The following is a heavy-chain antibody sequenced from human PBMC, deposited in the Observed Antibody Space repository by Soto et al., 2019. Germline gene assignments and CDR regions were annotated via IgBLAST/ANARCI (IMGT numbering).Heavy chain of an antibody. CDR1: GYTFTGYY. CDR2: INPNSGGT. D-gene: IGHD5-18*01. Sequence: ASVKVSCKASGYTFTGYYMHWVRQAPGQGLEWMGWINPNSGGTNYAQKFQGWVTMTRDTSISTAYMELSRLRSDDTAVYYCARDLHLYSYGYYYYYGIDVWGQGTTVTVSS. V-gene: IGHV1-2*04. J-gene: IGHJ6*02. CDR3: ARDLHLYSYGYYYYYGIDV.